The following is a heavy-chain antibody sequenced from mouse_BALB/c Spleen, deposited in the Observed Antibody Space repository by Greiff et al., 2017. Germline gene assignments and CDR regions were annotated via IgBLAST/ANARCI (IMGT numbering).Heavy chain of an antibody. CDR2: ISYDGSN. Sequence: EVQLKESGPGLVKPSQSLSLTCSVTGYSITSGYYWNWIRQFPGNKLEWMGYISYDGSNNYNPSLKNRISITRDTSKNQFFLKLNSVTTEDTATYYCARDDYDEGPFAYWGQGTLVTVSA. CDR1: GYSITSGYY. V-gene: IGHV3-6*02. D-gene: IGHD2-4*01. J-gene: IGHJ3*01. CDR3: ARDDYDEGPFAY.